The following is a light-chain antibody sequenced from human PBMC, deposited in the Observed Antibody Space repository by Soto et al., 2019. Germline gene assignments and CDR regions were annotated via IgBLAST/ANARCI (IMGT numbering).Light chain of an antibody. Sequence: DIQMTQSPSSLSASVGDRVIITCPASQDISNYLNWYQQKPGKAPKLLIYDASNLETGVPSRFSGSGSGTDFTFTISSLQPEDIATYYCQQYGNLPITFGPGTKVDIK. V-gene: IGKV1-33*01. J-gene: IGKJ3*01. CDR3: QQYGNLPIT. CDR1: QDISNY. CDR2: DAS.